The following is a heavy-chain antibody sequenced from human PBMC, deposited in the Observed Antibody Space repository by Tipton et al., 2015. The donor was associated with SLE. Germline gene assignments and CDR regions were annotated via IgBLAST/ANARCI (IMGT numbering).Heavy chain of an antibody. J-gene: IGHJ3*02. Sequence: LRLSCTVSGGSISSYYWSWIRQPPGKGLEWIGYTYYSGSTNYNPSLKSRVTISVDTSKNQFSLKLSSVTAADTAVYYCARGADFWSGYYANDAFDIWGQGTMVTVSS. CDR3: ARGADFWSGYYANDAFDI. CDR2: TYYSGST. D-gene: IGHD3-3*01. V-gene: IGHV4-59*01. CDR1: GGSISSYY.